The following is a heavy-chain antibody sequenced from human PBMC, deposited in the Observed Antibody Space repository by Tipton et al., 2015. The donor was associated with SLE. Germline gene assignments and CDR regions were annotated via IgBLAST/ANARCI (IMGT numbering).Heavy chain of an antibody. CDR1: GGSFSGYY. V-gene: IGHV4-34*01. CDR3: ARGMTSYDAFDI. Sequence: TLSLTCAVYGGSFSGYYWSWIRQPPGKGLEWIGDINHSGSTNYNPSLKSRVTISVDTSMNQFSLKLSSVTAADTAVYYCARGMTSYDAFDIWGQGTMVTVSS. J-gene: IGHJ3*02. CDR2: INHSGST. D-gene: IGHD2-21*02.